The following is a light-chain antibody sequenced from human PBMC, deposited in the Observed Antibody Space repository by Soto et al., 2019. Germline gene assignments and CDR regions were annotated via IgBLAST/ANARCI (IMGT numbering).Light chain of an antibody. Sequence: ALTQPASVSGSPGQSITISCTGTSSDVGSYNLVSWYQQHPGKAPKLMIYEGSKRPSGVSNRFSGSKSGNMASLTISGLQAEDEADYYCCSYAGSSTGYVFGTGTKLTVL. CDR3: CSYAGSSTGYV. V-gene: IGLV2-23*01. J-gene: IGLJ1*01. CDR1: SSDVGSYNL. CDR2: EGS.